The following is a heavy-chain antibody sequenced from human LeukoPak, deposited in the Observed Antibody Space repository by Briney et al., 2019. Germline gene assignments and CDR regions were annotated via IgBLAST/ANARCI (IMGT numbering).Heavy chain of an antibody. CDR2: ISGSGGST. CDR1: GGSISTFY. V-gene: IGHV3-23*01. D-gene: IGHD1-26*01. Sequence: ETLSLTCTVSGGSISTFYWSWVRQAPGKGLEWVSAISGSGGSTYYADSVKGRFTISRDNSKNTLYLQMNSLRAEDTAVYYCAKGGKWDVTPFDYWGQGTLVTVSS. CDR3: AKGGKWDVTPFDY. J-gene: IGHJ4*02.